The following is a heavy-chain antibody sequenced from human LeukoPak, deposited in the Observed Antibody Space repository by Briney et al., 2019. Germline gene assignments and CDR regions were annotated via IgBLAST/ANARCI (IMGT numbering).Heavy chain of an antibody. D-gene: IGHD3-10*01. CDR2: IKKKGDGGTT. J-gene: IGHJ4*02. CDR1: GFTFSSYE. Sequence: GGSLRLSCAASGFTFSSYEMNWVRQAPGKALEWVGRIKKKGDGGTTDYAAPVKGRFTVSRDESKSTLYLQMNSLKTEDTAVYYCTTSGTLFEYWGQGTLVTVSS. CDR3: TTSGTLFEY. V-gene: IGHV3-15*01.